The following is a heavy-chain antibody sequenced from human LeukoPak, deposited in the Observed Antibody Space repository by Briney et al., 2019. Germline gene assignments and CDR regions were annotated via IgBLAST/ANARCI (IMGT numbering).Heavy chain of an antibody. J-gene: IGHJ4*02. CDR3: ARGYDSSGYYNDY. CDR1: GFTFSSYA. V-gene: IGHV3-30-3*01. CDR2: ISYDGSNK. Sequence: PGGSLRLSCAASGFTFSSYAMHWVRQAPGKGLEWVAVISYDGSNKYYADSVKGRFTISRDNSKNTLYLQMNSLRAEYTAVYYCARGYDSSGYYNDYWGQGTLVTVSS. D-gene: IGHD3-22*01.